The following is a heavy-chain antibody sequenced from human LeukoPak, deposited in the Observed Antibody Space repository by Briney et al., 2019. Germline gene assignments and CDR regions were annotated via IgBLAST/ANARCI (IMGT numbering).Heavy chain of an antibody. Sequence: GGSLRLSCAASGFTFSSYGMHWVRQAPGKGLEWVAFIRYDGSNKYYADSVKGRFTISRDNSKNTLYLQMNSLRAEDTAVYYCAKGAIVVVPAAIKYYYDNRDHGYFDYWGQGTLVTVPS. CDR3: AKGAIVVVPAAIKYYYDNRDHGYFDY. CDR1: GFTFSSYG. D-gene: IGHD2-2*02. J-gene: IGHJ4*02. CDR2: IRYDGSNK. V-gene: IGHV3-30*02.